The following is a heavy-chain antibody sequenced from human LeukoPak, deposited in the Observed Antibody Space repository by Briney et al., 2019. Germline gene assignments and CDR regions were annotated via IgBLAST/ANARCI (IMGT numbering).Heavy chain of an antibody. J-gene: IGHJ6*02. CDR3: ARVARWFGEPYYYYGMDV. CDR1: GGTFSSYG. Sequence: ASVKVSCKPSGGTFSSYGVSWVRQAPGQGLEWMGWISAYNGNTNYAQKLQGRVTMTTDTSTSTAYMELRSLRSDDTAVYYCARVARWFGEPYYYYGMDVWGQGTTVTVSS. V-gene: IGHV1-18*01. D-gene: IGHD3-10*01. CDR2: ISAYNGNT.